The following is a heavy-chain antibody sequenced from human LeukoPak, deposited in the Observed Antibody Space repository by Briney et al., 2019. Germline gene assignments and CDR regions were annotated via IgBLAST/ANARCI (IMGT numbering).Heavy chain of an antibody. J-gene: IGHJ4*02. CDR3: ARERESLVVPAAPGDY. Sequence: GGSLRLSCAASGFTFSDYYMSWIRRAPGKGLEWVTYISSSGSTIYYADSVKGRFTISRDNAKNSLYLQMNSLRAEDTAVYYCARERESLVVPAAPGDYWGQGTLVTVSS. CDR1: GFTFSDYY. CDR2: ISSSGSTI. V-gene: IGHV3-11*01. D-gene: IGHD2-2*01.